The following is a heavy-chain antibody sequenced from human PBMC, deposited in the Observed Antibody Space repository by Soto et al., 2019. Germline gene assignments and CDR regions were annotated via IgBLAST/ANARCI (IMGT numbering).Heavy chain of an antibody. Sequence: SETLSLTCTVSGGSISRYYWSWIRQPPGKGLEWIGYMYNTGSTVYNPSLKSRVTISVDTSKNQFSLKLNSVTAADTAVYYCARDLWGYCGTDCYPLDVWGQGTTVTVSS. CDR3: ARDLWGYCGTDCYPLDV. D-gene: IGHD2-21*02. J-gene: IGHJ6*02. V-gene: IGHV4-59*01. CDR1: GGSISRYY. CDR2: MYNTGST.